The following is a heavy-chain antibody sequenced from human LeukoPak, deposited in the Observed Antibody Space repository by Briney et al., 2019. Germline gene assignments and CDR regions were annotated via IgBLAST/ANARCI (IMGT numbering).Heavy chain of an antibody. V-gene: IGHV4-34*01. CDR1: GGSFSGYY. CDR3: ARVGVITMIVNY. J-gene: IGHJ4*02. CDR2: INHSGST. Sequence: SETLSLTCAVYGGSFSGYYWSWIRQPPGKGLEWIGEINHSGSTNYNPSLRRRVTVSVDTSKNQSSLKLSSVTAGDTAVYYCARVGVITMIVNYWGQGTLVTVSS. D-gene: IGHD3-22*01.